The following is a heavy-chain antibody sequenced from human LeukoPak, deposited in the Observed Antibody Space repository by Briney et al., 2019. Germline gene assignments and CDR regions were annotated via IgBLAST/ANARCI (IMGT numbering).Heavy chain of an antibody. J-gene: IGHJ4*02. CDR1: GFTFSSYS. V-gene: IGHV3-21*01. CDR3: VRGKDMTTVTTDLDY. CDR2: ISSSSSYI. D-gene: IGHD4-17*01. Sequence: GGSLRLSCAASGFTFSSYSMNWVRQAPGKGLEWVSSISSSSSYIYYADSVKGRFTISRDNAKNSLYLQMNSLRAEDTAVYYCVRGKDMTTVTTDLDYWGQGTLVTVSS.